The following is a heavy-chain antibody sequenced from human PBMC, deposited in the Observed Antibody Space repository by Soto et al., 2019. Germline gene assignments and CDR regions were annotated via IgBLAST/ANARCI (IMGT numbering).Heavy chain of an antibody. CDR2: IWYDGSNK. D-gene: IGHD3-16*02. J-gene: IGHJ4*02. V-gene: IGHV3-33*01. Sequence: GGSLRLSCAASGFTFSSYGMHWVRQAPGKGLEWVAVIWYDGSNKYYADSVKGRFTISRDNSKNTLYLQMNSLRAEDTAVYYCARGITFGGVIAMGPFDYWGQGTLVTVSS. CDR3: ARGITFGGVIAMGPFDY. CDR1: GFTFSSYG.